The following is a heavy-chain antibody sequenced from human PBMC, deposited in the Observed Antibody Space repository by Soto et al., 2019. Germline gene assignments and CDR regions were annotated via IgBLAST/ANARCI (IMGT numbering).Heavy chain of an antibody. J-gene: IGHJ6*02. D-gene: IGHD2-2*01. CDR2: IWYDGSNK. CDR3: ERALSQLPSSGMDV. CDR1: GFTFSSHG. V-gene: IGHV3-33*01. Sequence: VGSLRLSCAASGFTFSSHGVHWVRQAPGKGLEWVAVIWYDGSNKYYADSVKGRFTISRDNSKNTLYLQMNSLRAEDTAVYYCERALSQLPSSGMDVWGQGTTVTVSS.